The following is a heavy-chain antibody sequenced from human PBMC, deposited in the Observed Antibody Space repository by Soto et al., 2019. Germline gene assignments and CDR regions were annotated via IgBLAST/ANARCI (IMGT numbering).Heavy chain of an antibody. Sequence: QVQLVQSGDEVKKPGASVKVSCKASGYIFVNYGIAWVRQAPGQGLEWMGWISPYTGNTHSATKVQGRLTMTTDTSTSTAYMYLGSVTSDDTAVYYCVMLDNYVTPTPQDVWGHGTSVTVSS. CDR2: ISPYTGNT. CDR1: GYIFVNYG. D-gene: IGHD3-16*01. J-gene: IGHJ6*02. CDR3: VMLDNYVTPTPQDV. V-gene: IGHV1-18*01.